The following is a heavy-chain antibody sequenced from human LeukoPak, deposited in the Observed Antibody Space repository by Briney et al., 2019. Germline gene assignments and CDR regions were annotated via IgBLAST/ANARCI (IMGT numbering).Heavy chain of an antibody. Sequence: GGSLRLSCAASGFTFDDYAMHWVRQAPGKGLGWVSGISWNSGSIGYADSVKGRFTISRYNAKNSLYLQMNSLSAEDTAVYYCHCSGGNCYKPWGQGPLVTVSS. D-gene: IGHD2-15*01. CDR1: GFTFDDYA. CDR3: HCSGGNCYKP. J-gene: IGHJ5*02. V-gene: IGHV3-9*01. CDR2: ISWNSGSI.